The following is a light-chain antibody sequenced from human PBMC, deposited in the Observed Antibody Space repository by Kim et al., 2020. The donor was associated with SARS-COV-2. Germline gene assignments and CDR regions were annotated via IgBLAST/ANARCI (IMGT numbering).Light chain of an antibody. J-gene: IGKJ5*01. CDR1: QDITNY. Sequence: DIQMTQSPSSLSASVGDRVTITCQASQDITNYLNWYQRKPGKAPNLLIYAASNLETGVPSRFSGSGSGTDFTFTISSLQPEDIATYYCQQYDNLPTFGQGTRLEIK. CDR2: AAS. V-gene: IGKV1-33*01. CDR3: QQYDNLPT.